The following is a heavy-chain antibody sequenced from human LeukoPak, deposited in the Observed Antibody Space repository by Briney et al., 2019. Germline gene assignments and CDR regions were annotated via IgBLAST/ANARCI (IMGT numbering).Heavy chain of an antibody. CDR1: GFTFSSYV. CDR3: AKDPHSSSWHWAFDI. Sequence: PGGSLRLSCAASGFTFSSYVMSWVRQAPGKGLEWVSAISGSGGSTYYADSVKGRLTISRDNSKNTLYLQMNSLRAEDTAIYYCAKDPHSSSWHWAFDIWGQGTMVTVSS. V-gene: IGHV3-23*01. CDR2: ISGSGGST. D-gene: IGHD6-13*01. J-gene: IGHJ3*02.